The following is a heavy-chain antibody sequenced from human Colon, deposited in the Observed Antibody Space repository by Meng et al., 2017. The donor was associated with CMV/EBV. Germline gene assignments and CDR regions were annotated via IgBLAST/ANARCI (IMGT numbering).Heavy chain of an antibody. D-gene: IGHD5-18*01. J-gene: IGHJ4*01. CDR3: AKHNTKYGYGRDYFEY. CDR2: ISGNGGST. Sequence: GESLEISCVASGFTFSSYGMSWVRQAPGKGLEWVSVISGNGGSTYYGDSVKDRFTISRDNSNNTLYLQMRSLRAEDTAVYYCAKHNTKYGYGRDYFEYWGQGILVTVSS. V-gene: IGHV3-23*01. CDR1: GFTFSSYG.